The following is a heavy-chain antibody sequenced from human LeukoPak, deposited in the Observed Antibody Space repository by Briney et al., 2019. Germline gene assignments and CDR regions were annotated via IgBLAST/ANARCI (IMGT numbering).Heavy chain of an antibody. D-gene: IGHD5-12*01. CDR1: GGSICSSSYY. J-gene: IGHJ4*02. V-gene: IGHV4-39*01. Sequence: SETLSLTCTVSGGSICSSSYYWGWIRQPPGKGLEWIGSIYYSGSTYYNPSLKSRVTISVDTSKNQFSLKLSSVTAADTAVYYCARRDIVATISYFDYWGQGTLVTVSS. CDR2: IYYSGST. CDR3: ARRDIVATISYFDY.